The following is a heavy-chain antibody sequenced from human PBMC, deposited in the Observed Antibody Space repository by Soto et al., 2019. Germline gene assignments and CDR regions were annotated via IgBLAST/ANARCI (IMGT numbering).Heavy chain of an antibody. V-gene: IGHV4-34*01. Sequence: QVQLQQRGAGLLKPSETLSLTCAVYGGSSTGYYWSWIRQPPGKGLAWIGEINHSGSTNYNPSRKSRVTISVDVSKSQFSLKLSSVIVADTAEYYCARGRRSAPASMRIYYYYGMYVRGQVTTVTGYS. J-gene: IGHJ6*02. CDR3: ARGRRSAPASMRIYYYYGMYV. D-gene: IGHD2-2*01. CDR1: GGSSTGYY. CDR2: INHSGST.